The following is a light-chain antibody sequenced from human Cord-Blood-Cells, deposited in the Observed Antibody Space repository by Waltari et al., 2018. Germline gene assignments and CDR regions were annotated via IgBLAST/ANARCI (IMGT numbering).Light chain of an antibody. Sequence: QSALTQPAPVSGSPGQSITISCTGTSSDVGRYNLVPCYQQPPGKDPKPRIYEGSRQPPGVLNCFSGSKAGDTASLTSSGLQAEDFADYFSCLYAGNNVVFGGRNKQTVL. J-gene: IGLJ2*01. V-gene: IGLV2-23*01. CDR2: EGS. CDR1: SSDVGRYNL. CDR3: CLYAGNNVV.